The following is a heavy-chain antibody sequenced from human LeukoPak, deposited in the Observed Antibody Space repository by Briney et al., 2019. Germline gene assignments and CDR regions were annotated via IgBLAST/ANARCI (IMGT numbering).Heavy chain of an antibody. CDR3: ATEGFIYGYHGIDI. V-gene: IGHV3-15*01. CDR1: RYTSSIAW. D-gene: IGHD5-18*01. Sequence: GGSLRLSCAPSRYTSSIAWMSWVRRALGRGLEWVGHIKVKTKVGSAAYTPRVKGRFTISRDDSKNTLYLQMNSLKSDGTAVYYCATEGFIYGYHGIDIWGQGTIVTVSS. CDR2: IKVKTKVGSA. J-gene: IGHJ3*02.